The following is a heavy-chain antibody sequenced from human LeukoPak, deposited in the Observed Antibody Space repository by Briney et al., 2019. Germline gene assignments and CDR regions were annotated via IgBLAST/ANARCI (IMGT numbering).Heavy chain of an antibody. CDR2: IYYSGST. Sequence: KPSETLSLTCTVSGGSISSGGYYWSWIRQHPGKGLEWIGYIYYSGSTYYNPSLKSRVTISVDTSKNQFSLKLSSVTAADTAVYYCARQNYYGSGSYYEDDYWGQGTLVTVSS. D-gene: IGHD3-10*01. CDR3: ARQNYYGSGSYYEDDY. V-gene: IGHV4-30-4*08. CDR1: GGSISSGGYY. J-gene: IGHJ4*02.